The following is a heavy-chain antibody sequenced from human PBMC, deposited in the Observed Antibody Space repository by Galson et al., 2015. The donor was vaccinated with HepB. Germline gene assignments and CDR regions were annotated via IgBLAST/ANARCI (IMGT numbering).Heavy chain of an antibody. CDR1: GGTFSSYT. V-gene: IGHV1-69*02. Sequence: SVKVSCKASGGTFSSYTISWVRQAPGQGLEWMGRIIPILGIANYAQKFQGRVTITADKSTSTAYMEPSSLRSEDTAVYYCARATSGDWDFDYWGQGTLVTVSS. D-gene: IGHD3-9*01. J-gene: IGHJ4*02. CDR3: ARATSGDWDFDY. CDR2: IIPILGIA.